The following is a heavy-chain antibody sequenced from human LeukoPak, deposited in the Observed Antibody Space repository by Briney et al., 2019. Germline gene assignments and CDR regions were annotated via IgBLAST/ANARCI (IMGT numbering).Heavy chain of an antibody. J-gene: IGHJ6*02. CDR3: ANTLRYFDWLHNYYYYYGMDV. D-gene: IGHD3-9*01. Sequence: GGSLRLSCAASGFTFSSYAMSWVRQAPGKGLKWVSAISGSGGSTYYADSVKGRFTISRDNSKNTLYLQMNSLRAEDTAVYYCANTLRYFDWLHNYYYYYGMDVWGQGTTVTVSS. CDR2: ISGSGGST. V-gene: IGHV3-23*01. CDR1: GFTFSSYA.